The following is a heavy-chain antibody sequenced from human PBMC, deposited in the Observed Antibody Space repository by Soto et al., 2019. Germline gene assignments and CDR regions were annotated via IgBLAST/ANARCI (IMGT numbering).Heavy chain of an antibody. CDR3: AYSELPRHDVFFGS. CDR1: GFTFSSHA. D-gene: IGHD2-21*01. CDR2: ISGSGDTT. J-gene: IGHJ4*02. Sequence: GGSLRLSCEASGFTFSSHAMSWVRQAPGKGLEWVSTISGSGDTTYYADSVQGRLTISRDNSKDTLFLLMDSLRAEDTAMYYCAYSELPRHDVFFGSWGQGTLVTVSS. V-gene: IGHV3-23*01.